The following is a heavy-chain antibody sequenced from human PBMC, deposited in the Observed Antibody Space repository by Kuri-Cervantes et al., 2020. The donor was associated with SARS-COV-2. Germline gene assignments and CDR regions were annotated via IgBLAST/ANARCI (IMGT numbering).Heavy chain of an antibody. D-gene: IGHD4-11*01. J-gene: IGHJ3*02. Sequence: GESLKISCAASGFTFSSYSMNWVRQAPGKGLEWVSSISSSSSYIYYADSVKGRFTISRDDSKSTLYLQMNSLRTEDTALYYCAKPFHDYSDYGGAFDIWGQGTVATVSS. CDR2: ISSSSSYI. CDR3: AKPFHDYSDYGGAFDI. CDR1: GFTFSSYS. V-gene: IGHV3-21*01.